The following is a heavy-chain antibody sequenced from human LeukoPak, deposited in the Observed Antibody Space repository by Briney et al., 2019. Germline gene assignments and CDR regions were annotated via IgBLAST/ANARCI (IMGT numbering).Heavy chain of an antibody. CDR2: LYYTGIT. Sequence: PSETLSLTCTVSGGSISNYYWSWIRQPPGKGLEWIGYLYYTGITNYSPSLKSRVTMSVDTSENQFSLKLNSVTAADTAIYYCARGGPPTVTRFDYWGQGTLVTVSS. J-gene: IGHJ4*02. V-gene: IGHV4-59*01. CDR3: ARGGPPTVTRFDY. D-gene: IGHD4-17*01. CDR1: GGSISNYY.